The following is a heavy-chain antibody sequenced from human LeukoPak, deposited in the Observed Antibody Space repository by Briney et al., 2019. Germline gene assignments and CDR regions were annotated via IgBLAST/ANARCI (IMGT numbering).Heavy chain of an antibody. CDR3: ARDKGLPQAFDI. D-gene: IGHD5/OR15-5a*01. CDR1: GGSISSFY. V-gene: IGHV4-59*01. Sequence: SETLSLTCTISGGSISSFYWSWIRQPPGKGLEYIGYISYSGTTSYNPSLKSRVTISVDTSKNQFSLKLTSVTAADTAVYYCARDKGLPQAFDIWGQGTMVTVSS. J-gene: IGHJ3*02. CDR2: ISYSGTT.